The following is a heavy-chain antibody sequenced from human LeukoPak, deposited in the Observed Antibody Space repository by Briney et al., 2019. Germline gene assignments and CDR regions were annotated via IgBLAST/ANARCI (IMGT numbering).Heavy chain of an antibody. Sequence: PSETLSLTCTVSGGSISSGSYCWSWIRQPAGKGLEWIGHIYSSGSTNYNPSLKSRVTISVDTSKNQFSLKLSSVTAADTAVYYCARDGYSGNDGLWGQGTLVTVSS. J-gene: IGHJ4*02. V-gene: IGHV4-61*10. D-gene: IGHD5-12*01. CDR2: IYSSGST. CDR3: ARDGYSGNDGL. CDR1: GGSISSGSYC.